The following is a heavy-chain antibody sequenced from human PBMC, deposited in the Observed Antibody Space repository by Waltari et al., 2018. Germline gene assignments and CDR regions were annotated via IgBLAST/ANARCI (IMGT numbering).Heavy chain of an antibody. Sequence: QVQLVQSGAEVKKPGASVKVSCKASGYTFTGYYMHWVRQAPGQGLEWRGRINPTRGGTNYAQKCQGRGTRTWDTSISTAYMELSRLRSDDTAVYYCARDPSSSWYLVLWCQGTLVTVSS. CDR1: GYTFTGYY. J-gene: IGHJ4*02. D-gene: IGHD6-13*01. V-gene: IGHV1-2*06. CDR2: INPTRGGT. CDR3: ARDPSSSWYLVL.